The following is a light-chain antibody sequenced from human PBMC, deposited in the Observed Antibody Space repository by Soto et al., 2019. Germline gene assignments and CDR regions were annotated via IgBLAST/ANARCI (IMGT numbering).Light chain of an antibody. J-gene: IGLJ2*01. Sequence: SVLTQPASVSGSPGQSITISCTGTSSDVGGYDYVSWYQQHPGKAPKLMIFEVSDRPSGVSNRFSGSKSGNTASLTISGLQAEDEADYYCSSYSGSNTLVVFGGGTKLTVL. CDR2: EVS. CDR3: SSYSGSNTLVV. CDR1: SSDVGGYDY. V-gene: IGLV2-14*01.